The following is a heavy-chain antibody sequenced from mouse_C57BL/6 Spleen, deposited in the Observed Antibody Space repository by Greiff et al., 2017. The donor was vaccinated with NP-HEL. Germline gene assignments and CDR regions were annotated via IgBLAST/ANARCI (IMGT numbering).Heavy chain of an antibody. V-gene: IGHV5-2*01. CDR1: EYEFPSHD. CDR3: ARHEGNYLAWFAY. J-gene: IGHJ3*01. D-gene: IGHD2-1*01. Sequence: VHVKQSGGGLVQPGESLKLSCESNEYEFPSHDMSWVRKTPEKRLELVAAINSDGGSTYYPDTMERRFIISRDNTKKTLYLQMSSLRSEDTALYYCARHEGNYLAWFAYWGQGTLVTVSA. CDR2: INSDGGST.